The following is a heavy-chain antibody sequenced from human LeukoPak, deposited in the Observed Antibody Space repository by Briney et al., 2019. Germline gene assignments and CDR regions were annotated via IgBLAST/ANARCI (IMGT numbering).Heavy chain of an antibody. CDR2: IYYSGST. V-gene: IGHV4-39*07. CDR3: ARDVRVGANPFFDY. Sequence: SETLSLTCTVSGGSISSSSYYWGWIRQPPGKGLEWIGSIYYSGSTYYNPSLKSRVTISVDTSKNQFSLKLSSVTAADTAVYYCARDVRVGANPFFDYWGQGTLVTVSS. J-gene: IGHJ4*02. CDR1: GGSISSSSYY. D-gene: IGHD1-26*01.